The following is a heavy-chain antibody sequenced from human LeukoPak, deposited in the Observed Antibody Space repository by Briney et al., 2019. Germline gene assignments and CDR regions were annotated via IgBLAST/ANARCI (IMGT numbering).Heavy chain of an antibody. V-gene: IGHV3-48*03. CDR3: ARDPYSGNYGNYYYYYMDV. CDR1: GFTFSSNE. CDR2: MSGTGSAI. J-gene: IGHJ6*03. Sequence: PGGSLRLSCAASGFTFSSNEMNWVRQAPGKGLEWVSYMSGTGSAIFYADSVRGRFTISRDNAKDSLYLQMNSLGPEDTAVYYCARDPYSGNYGNYYYYYMDVWGKGPTATIS. D-gene: IGHD1-26*01.